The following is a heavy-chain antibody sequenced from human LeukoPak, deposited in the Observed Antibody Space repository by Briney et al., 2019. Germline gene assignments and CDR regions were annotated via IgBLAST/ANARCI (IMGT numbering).Heavy chain of an antibody. V-gene: IGHV1-18*01. D-gene: IGHD2-2*01. J-gene: IGHJ6*02. CDR1: GGTFSSYA. Sequence: ASVKVSCKASGGTFSSYAISWVRQAPGQGLEWMGWISAYNGNTNYAQKLQGRVTMTTDTSTSTAYMELRSLRSDDTAVYYCARMGDIVVVPAATDYYYYGMDVWGQGTTVTVSS. CDR2: ISAYNGNT. CDR3: ARMGDIVVVPAATDYYYYGMDV.